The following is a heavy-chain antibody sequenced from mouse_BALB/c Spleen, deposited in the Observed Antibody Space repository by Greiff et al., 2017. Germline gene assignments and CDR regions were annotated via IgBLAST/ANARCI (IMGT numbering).Heavy chain of an antibody. D-gene: IGHD1-1*01. V-gene: IGHV1S81*02. CDR3: ARWATTVVADY. Sequence: VQLQQPGAELVKPGASVKLSCKASGYTFTSYWMHWVKQRPGQGLEWIGEINPSNGRTNYNEKFKSKATLTVDKSSSTAYMQLSSLTSEDSAVYYCARWATTVVADYWGQGTTLTVSS. CDR2: INPSNGRT. CDR1: GYTFTSYW. J-gene: IGHJ2*01.